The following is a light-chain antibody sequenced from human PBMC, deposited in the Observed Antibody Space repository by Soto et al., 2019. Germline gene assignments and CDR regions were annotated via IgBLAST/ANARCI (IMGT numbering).Light chain of an antibody. CDR1: QSVSSY. CDR3: QQRSNWPPIT. V-gene: IGKV3-11*01. J-gene: IGKJ5*01. Sequence: ESVLPHSPPTLSFPQLYRSTLXGLSSQSVSSYLAWYQQKPGQAPRLLIYDASNRATGIPARFSGSGSGTDFTLTISSLEPEDFAVYYCQQRSNWPPITFGQGTRLENK. CDR2: DAS.